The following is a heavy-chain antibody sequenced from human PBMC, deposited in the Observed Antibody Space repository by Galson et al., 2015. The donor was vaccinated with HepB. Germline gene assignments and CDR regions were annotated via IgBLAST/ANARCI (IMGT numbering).Heavy chain of an antibody. Sequence: QSGAEVKKPGESLKISCEVSGYSFATYWIGWVRQTPGKGLEWMGIIYPGDSDTRYSPSFQGQVTISADKSTSTAYLQWSSLKASDTAMYYCARVGDLGDYFDYWGQGTLVTVSS. CDR1: GYSFATYW. CDR3: ARVGDLGDYFDY. D-gene: IGHD3-16*01. CDR2: IYPGDSDT. J-gene: IGHJ4*02. V-gene: IGHV5-51*03.